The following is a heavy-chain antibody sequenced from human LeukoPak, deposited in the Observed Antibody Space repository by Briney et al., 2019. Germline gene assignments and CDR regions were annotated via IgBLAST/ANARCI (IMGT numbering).Heavy chain of an antibody. CDR1: GFTLNMYS. Sequence: GGSLRLSCAASGFTLNMYSMNWVSQAPGKGLEWVSYVSSSSSLIYYSDSVRGRFTISRDSATNSLSLQMNSLRVEDTAVYYCAREDGYCSGGSCYTWYYMDVWGKGTTVTVSS. J-gene: IGHJ6*03. CDR2: VSSSSSLI. CDR3: AREDGYCSGGSCYTWYYMDV. D-gene: IGHD2-15*01. V-gene: IGHV3-48*01.